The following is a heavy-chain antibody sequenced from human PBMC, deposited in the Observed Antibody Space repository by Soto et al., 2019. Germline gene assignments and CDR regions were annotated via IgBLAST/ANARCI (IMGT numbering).Heavy chain of an antibody. Sequence: GGSLRLSCAASGFTFSSYAMHWVRQAPGKGLEWVAVISYDGSNKYYADSVKGRFTISRDNSKNTLYLQMNSLGAEDTAVYYCARVEYVVVVAAPDYYYGMDVWGQGTTVTVSS. V-gene: IGHV3-30-3*01. CDR3: ARVEYVVVVAAPDYYYGMDV. CDR1: GFTFSSYA. J-gene: IGHJ6*02. CDR2: ISYDGSNK. D-gene: IGHD2-15*01.